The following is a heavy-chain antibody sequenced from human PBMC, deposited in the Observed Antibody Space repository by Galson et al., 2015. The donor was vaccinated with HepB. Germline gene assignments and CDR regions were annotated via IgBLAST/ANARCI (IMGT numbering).Heavy chain of an antibody. CDR2: IRYNARNI. D-gene: IGHD2-15*01. J-gene: IGHJ4*02. V-gene: IGHV3-30*02. CDR3: AKDSERRLKLFQYYFDS. Sequence: LRLSCAASGFMFSNSGMHWARQAPGKGLEWVAYIRYNARNIFYTDSVKGRFTISRDNFKNTVSLQMTSLRPENTAVYYCAKDSERRLKLFQYYFDSWGPGTLVTVSS. CDR1: GFMFSNSG.